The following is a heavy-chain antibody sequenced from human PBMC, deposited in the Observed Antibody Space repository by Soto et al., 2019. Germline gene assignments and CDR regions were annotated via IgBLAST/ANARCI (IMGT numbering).Heavy chain of an antibody. V-gene: IGHV3-30*18. CDR3: AKPIVVVVAATAQPGRNAFDI. CDR1: GFTFSSYG. Sequence: PGGSLRLSCAASGFTFSSYGMHWVRQAPGKGLEWVAVISYDGSNKYYADSVKGRFTISRDNSKNTLYLQMNSLRAEDTAVYYCAKPIVVVVAATAQPGRNAFDIWGQGTMVTGS. CDR2: ISYDGSNK. D-gene: IGHD2-15*01. J-gene: IGHJ3*02.